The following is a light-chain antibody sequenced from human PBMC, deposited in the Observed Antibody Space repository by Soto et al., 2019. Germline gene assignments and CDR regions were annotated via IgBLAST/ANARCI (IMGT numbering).Light chain of an antibody. CDR3: CSYAGSPFYV. J-gene: IGLJ1*01. CDR2: GVS. Sequence: QSALTQPRSVSGSPGQSVTISCTGTSSDVGGYEYVSWYQQHPGKAPKLMIYGVSKRPSGVPDRFSGTRSGNTASLTISGLQTEDEADYYCCSYAGSPFYVFGIGTKVTVL. V-gene: IGLV2-11*01. CDR1: SSDVGGYEY.